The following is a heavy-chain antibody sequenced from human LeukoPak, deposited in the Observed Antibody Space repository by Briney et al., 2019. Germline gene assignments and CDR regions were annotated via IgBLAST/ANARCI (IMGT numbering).Heavy chain of an antibody. CDR1: GGSISGSNYY. V-gene: IGHV4-39*07. CDR2: IDYSGST. CDR3: ARAGIMVYARSGFDY. D-gene: IGHD2-8*01. Sequence: SETLSLTCTVSGGSISGSNYYWGWIRQPPGKGLEWIGSIDYSGSTSYNPSLKSRVTISLDTSKNQFSLKLSSVTAADTAVYYCARAGIMVYARSGFDYWGQGTLVTVSS. J-gene: IGHJ4*02.